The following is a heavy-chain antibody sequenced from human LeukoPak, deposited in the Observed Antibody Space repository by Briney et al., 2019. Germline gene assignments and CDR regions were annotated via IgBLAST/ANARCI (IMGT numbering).Heavy chain of an antibody. CDR3: AKDQGGSGSYAYYFDY. CDR1: GFTFSSYA. J-gene: IGHJ4*02. V-gene: IGHV3-23*01. CDR2: ISGSGGST. Sequence: PGGSLRLSCAASGFTFSSYAMSWVRQAPGKGLEWVSAISGSGGSTYYADSVKGRFTISRDNSKNTLYLQMNSLRAEDTAVYYCAKDQGGSGSYAYYFDYWGQGTLVTVSS. D-gene: IGHD1-26*01.